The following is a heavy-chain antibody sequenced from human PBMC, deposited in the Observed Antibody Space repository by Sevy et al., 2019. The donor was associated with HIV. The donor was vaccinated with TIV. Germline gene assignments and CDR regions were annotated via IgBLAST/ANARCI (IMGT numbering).Heavy chain of an antibody. V-gene: IGHV3-15*01. J-gene: IGHJ5*02. CDR2: IKSKTDGGTT. CDR1: GFTFSNAW. Sequence: GGSLRLSCAASGFTFSNAWMSWVRQAPGKGLEWVGRIKSKTDGGTTDYAAPVKGRFTISRDDSKNKLYLQMNSLKTEDTAVYYCTTPPMYSGRYGQWFDPWGQGTLVTVSS. D-gene: IGHD1-26*01. CDR3: TTPPMYSGRYGQWFDP.